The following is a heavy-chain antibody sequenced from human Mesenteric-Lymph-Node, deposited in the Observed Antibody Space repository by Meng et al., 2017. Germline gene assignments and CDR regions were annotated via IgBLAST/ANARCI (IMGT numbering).Heavy chain of an antibody. Sequence: QVQLLQWAAGPFNPSETLSLTCAHYGGSFSGYYWSWFRQTPGKGLECVGELNHSGSTNYNPSLKSRVTISVGTSKNQFSLKLSSVTAADTAVYYCARTIGGADIVVVPAAYYFDYWGQGTLVTVSS. CDR1: GGSFSGYY. CDR3: ARTIGGADIVVVPAAYYFDY. V-gene: IGHV4-34*01. D-gene: IGHD2-2*01. CDR2: LNHSGST. J-gene: IGHJ4*02.